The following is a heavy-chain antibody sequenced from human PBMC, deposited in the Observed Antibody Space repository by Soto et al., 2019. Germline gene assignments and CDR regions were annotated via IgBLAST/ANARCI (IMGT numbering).Heavy chain of an antibody. V-gene: IGHV4-59*01. J-gene: IGHJ6*03. D-gene: IGHD2-8*01. CDR1: GGSISTYY. CDR2: ISYSGST. Sequence: SXTLSLTCSVSGGSISTYYWSWVRQPPVKGLEWIGYISYSGSTNYNPSLKSRVTISVDTSKKQFSLKLSSVTAADTAVYCCARAVGCSNGVCYHYYYMDVWGKGTTVTVSS. CDR3: ARAVGCSNGVCYHYYYMDV.